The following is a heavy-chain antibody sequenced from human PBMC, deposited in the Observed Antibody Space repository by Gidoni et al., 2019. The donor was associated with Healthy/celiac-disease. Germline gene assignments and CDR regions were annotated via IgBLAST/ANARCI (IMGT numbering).Heavy chain of an antibody. CDR3: ATYDFWSGPHY. V-gene: IGHV4-39*01. CDR2: IYYSGST. D-gene: IGHD3-3*01. Sequence: QLQLQESGPGLVKPSETLSLTCTVSGGSISSSSYYWGWIRQPPGKGLEWIGSIYYSGSTYYNPSLKSRVTISVDTSKNQFSLKLSSVTAADTAVYYCATYDFWSGPHYWGQGTLVTVSS. J-gene: IGHJ4*02. CDR1: GGSISSSSYY.